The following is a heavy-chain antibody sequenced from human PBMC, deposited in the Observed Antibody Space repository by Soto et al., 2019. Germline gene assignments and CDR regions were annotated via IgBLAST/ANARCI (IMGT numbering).Heavy chain of an antibody. J-gene: IGHJ4*02. V-gene: IGHV4-34*01. CDR1: GGSFSGYY. D-gene: IGHD3-16*01. CDR3: ARGYRSPKAYVETPWGTEYYFDY. CDR2: INHSGST. Sequence: QVQLQQWGAGLLKPSESLSLTCAVYGGSFSGYYWSWIRQPPGKGLEWIGEINHSGSTDYNPSLKSRVTISVDTSKNQFSLNLSSVTAADTAVYYCARGYRSPKAYVETPWGTEYYFDYWGQGTLVTVSS.